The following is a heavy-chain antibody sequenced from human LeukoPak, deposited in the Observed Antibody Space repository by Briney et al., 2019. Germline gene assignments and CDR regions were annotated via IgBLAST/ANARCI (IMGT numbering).Heavy chain of an antibody. V-gene: IGHV4-34*01. CDR2: INHSGST. D-gene: IGHD3-10*01. Sequence: SETLSLTCAVYGGSFSGYYWSWIRQPPGKGLEWIGEINHSGSTNYNPSLKSRVTISVDTSKNQFSLKLSSVTAADTAVYYCARRDYYGSGSYYNKVNWFDPWGQGTLVTVSS. CDR1: GGSFSGYY. CDR3: ARRDYYGSGSYYNKVNWFDP. J-gene: IGHJ5*02.